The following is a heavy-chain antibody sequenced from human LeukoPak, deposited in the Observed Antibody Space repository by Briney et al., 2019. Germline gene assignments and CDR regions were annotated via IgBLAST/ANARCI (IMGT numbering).Heavy chain of an antibody. CDR1: GYTFPTYP. V-gene: IGHV7-4-1*02. CDR3: ATLPSGWPGEPPAIDI. Sequence: ASVKVSCKASGYTFPTYPMNWVRQAPGQGLEWMGWISTNTRNPTYAQGFTGRFVFSLDTSVSTAFLQINSLKAEDTAVYYCATLPSGWPGEPPAIDIWGQGTMVTVSS. J-gene: IGHJ3*02. D-gene: IGHD6-19*01. CDR2: ISTNTRNP.